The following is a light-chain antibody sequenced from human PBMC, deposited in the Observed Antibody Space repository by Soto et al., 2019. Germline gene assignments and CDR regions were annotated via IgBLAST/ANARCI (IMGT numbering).Light chain of an antibody. Sequence: QSALTKPDSVSGSPGQSITISCTGTSSDVGGYNSVSWYRQYPGKAPKLIIFDVTDRPSGISTRFSGSKSGNTASLTISGLQAEDEAVFYCTSYTSSSTTVFGTGTKLTVL. CDR2: DVT. V-gene: IGLV2-14*01. CDR1: SSDVGGYNS. CDR3: TSYTSSSTTV. J-gene: IGLJ1*01.